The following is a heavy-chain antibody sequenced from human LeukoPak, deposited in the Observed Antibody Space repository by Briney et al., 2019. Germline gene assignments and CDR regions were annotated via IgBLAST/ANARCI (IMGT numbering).Heavy chain of an antibody. V-gene: IGHV3-48*02. D-gene: IGHD3-22*01. CDR1: GFTFSSYA. CDR3: ARAVDYYDSSGLVY. J-gene: IGHJ4*02. CDR2: ISSSSSTI. Sequence: GGSLRLSCAASGFTFSSYAMSWVRQAPGKGLEWVSYISSSSSTIYYADSVKGRFTISRDNAKNSLYLQMNSLRDEDTAVYYCARAVDYYDSSGLVYWGQGTLVTVSS.